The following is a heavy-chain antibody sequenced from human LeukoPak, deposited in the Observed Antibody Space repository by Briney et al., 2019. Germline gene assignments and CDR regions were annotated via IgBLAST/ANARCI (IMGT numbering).Heavy chain of an antibody. V-gene: IGHV3-13*01. J-gene: IGHJ6*02. CDR2: IGPDGDT. Sequence: PGGSLRLSCAASGFTFRAYDMHWVRQTAGKGLEWVSGIGPDGDTYYADSVKGRFTISRENGENSVHLQMNSLRAGDTAVYYCVRDSNYYAMDVRGQGTTVTVSS. CDR3: VRDSNYYAMDV. CDR1: GFTFRAYD. D-gene: IGHD2-8*01.